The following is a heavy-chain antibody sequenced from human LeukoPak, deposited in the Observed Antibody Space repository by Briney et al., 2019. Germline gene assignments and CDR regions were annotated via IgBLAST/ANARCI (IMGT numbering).Heavy chain of an antibody. J-gene: IGHJ6*02. CDR2: MKSYGTT. CDR3: ARVEPTLRYFDWLPSPMDV. Sequence: GGSLRLSCAASTLTFSDSWMNWVRQAPGKGLVWASRMKSYGTTIYADSVKGRFTISRDNAQNTLYLQMNSLRVEDTAVYYCARVEPTLRYFDWLPSPMDVWGQGTTVTVSS. CDR1: TLTFSDSW. D-gene: IGHD3-9*01. V-gene: IGHV3-74*01.